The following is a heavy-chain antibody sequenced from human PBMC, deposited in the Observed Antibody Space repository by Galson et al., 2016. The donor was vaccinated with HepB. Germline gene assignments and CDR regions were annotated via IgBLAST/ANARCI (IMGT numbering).Heavy chain of an antibody. D-gene: IGHD4-23*01. Sequence: SLRLSCAASGFSLSKHWMNWVRQAPGKGLEWLANIKEDGSDKYYVASVKGRFTISRDNGKNSLYLQMSSLRDEDTAVYYCERIAYGANGPFDIWGQGTMVTVSS. CDR1: GFSLSKHW. J-gene: IGHJ3*02. V-gene: IGHV3-7*03. CDR2: IKEDGSDK. CDR3: ERIAYGANGPFDI.